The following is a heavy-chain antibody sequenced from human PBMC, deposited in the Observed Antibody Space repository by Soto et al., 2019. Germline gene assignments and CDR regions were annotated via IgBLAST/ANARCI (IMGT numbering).Heavy chain of an antibody. Sequence: PSETLSLTGTVSGASVSSDTNYWAWVRQPLGKGLEWMGWVYYSGRTDYNPSLKSRVSISIDTSKNQFSIKLTSMTAADTAIYFCARQKLEFWNWLDSWGQGTLVTVYS. CDR2: VYYSGRT. D-gene: IGHD1-1*01. V-gene: IGHV4-39*01. CDR3: ARQKLEFWNWLDS. J-gene: IGHJ5*01. CDR1: GASVSSDTNY.